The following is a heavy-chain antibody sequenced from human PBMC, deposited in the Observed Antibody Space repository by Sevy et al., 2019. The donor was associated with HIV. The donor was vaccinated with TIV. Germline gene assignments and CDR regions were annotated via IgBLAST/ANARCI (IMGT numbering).Heavy chain of an antibody. Sequence: GESLKISCKGSGYSFTNYWIGWVRQMPGKGLEWMGIIYPSDSDTRYSPSFQGQVTISADKSINTAYLQLSSLQASDTAMYNCARPGGNSAEDAFDVWGQGTMVTVSS. CDR1: GYSFTNYW. CDR3: ARPGGNSAEDAFDV. D-gene: IGHD3-10*01. J-gene: IGHJ3*01. CDR2: IYPSDSDT. V-gene: IGHV5-51*01.